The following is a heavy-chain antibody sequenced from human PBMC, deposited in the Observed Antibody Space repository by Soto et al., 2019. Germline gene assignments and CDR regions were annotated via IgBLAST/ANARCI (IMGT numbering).Heavy chain of an antibody. J-gene: IGHJ5*02. CDR2: IIPIFGTA. V-gene: IGHV1-69*13. D-gene: IGHD6-6*01. CDR3: ARAGQLVGWTMGLLDR. CDR1: GGTFSSYA. Sequence: GASVKVSCKASGGTFSSYAISWVRQAPGQGLEWMGGIIPIFGTANYAQKFQGRVTITADESTSTAYMELSSLRSEDTAVYYCARAGQLVGWTMGLLDRWGQGTXVTVSS.